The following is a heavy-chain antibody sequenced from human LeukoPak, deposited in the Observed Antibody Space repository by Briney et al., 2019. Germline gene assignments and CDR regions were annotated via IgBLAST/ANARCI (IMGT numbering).Heavy chain of an antibody. V-gene: IGHV3-11*01. CDR3: ARGGGSSSWHYWFDP. Sequence: GGSLRLSCAASGFTFSDYYMSWLPQAPGKRHEFASYIRSSGSTIYYADSVKGRFTISRDNAKNSLYLQMNSLRAEDTAVYYCARGGGSSSWHYWFDPWGQGTLVTVSS. CDR1: GFTFSDYY. D-gene: IGHD6-13*01. J-gene: IGHJ5*02. CDR2: IRSSGSTI.